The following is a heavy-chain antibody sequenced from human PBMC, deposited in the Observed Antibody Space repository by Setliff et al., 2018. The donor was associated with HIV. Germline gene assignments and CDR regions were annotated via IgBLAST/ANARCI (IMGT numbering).Heavy chain of an antibody. Sequence: ASVKVSCKVSGYSVTELSIHWVRQAPGKGLEWMGSFDLEDGETIYAQKFQGRVTMTEDTSTDTAYMELSSLRSEDTAVYYCARGDYGSGSYYPYYFYYGMDVWGQGTTVTVSS. J-gene: IGHJ6*02. D-gene: IGHD3-10*01. CDR2: FDLEDGET. CDR3: ARGDYGSGSYYPYYFYYGMDV. CDR1: GYSVTELS. V-gene: IGHV1-24*01.